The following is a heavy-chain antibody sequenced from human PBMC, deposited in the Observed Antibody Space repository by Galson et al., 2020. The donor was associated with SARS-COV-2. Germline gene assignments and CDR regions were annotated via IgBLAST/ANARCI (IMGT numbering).Heavy chain of an antibody. J-gene: IGHJ3*02. CDR1: GFTVTSNS. D-gene: IGHD4-4*01. CDR3: ARVLGDDYNRNRFDI. CDR2: IYGGGDNT. V-gene: IGHV3-66*01. Sequence: GGSLRLSCAASGFTVTSNSMSWVRQVPGKGLEWVSVIYGGGDNTHYADSVQGRFSISRDSSKNTLNLQMSSLRADDTAVYYCARVLGDDYNRNRFDIWGQGTMVTVSS.